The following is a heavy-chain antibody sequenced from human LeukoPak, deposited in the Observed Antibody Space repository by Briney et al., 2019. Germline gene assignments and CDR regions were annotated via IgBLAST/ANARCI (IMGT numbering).Heavy chain of an antibody. D-gene: IGHD6-19*01. CDR1: GGSISSGGYS. CDR2: IYHSGST. J-gene: IGHJ4*02. V-gene: IGHV4-30-2*01. Sequence: PSETLSLTCAVSGGSISSGGYSWSWIRQPPGKGLEWIGYIYHSGSTYYNPSLKSRVTISVDTSKNQFSLKLSSVTAADTAVYYCARALSIAVAGSRFEDYWGQGTLVTVSS. CDR3: ARALSIAVAGSRFEDY.